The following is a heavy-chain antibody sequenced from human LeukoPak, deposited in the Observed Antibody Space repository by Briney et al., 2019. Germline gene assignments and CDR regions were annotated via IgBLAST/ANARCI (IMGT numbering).Heavy chain of an antibody. V-gene: IGHV3-30*18. CDR3: AKEWVKLSNFEH. Sequence: PGRSLRLSCAASGFTLSSYGMHWVRQAPGKGLEWVAVISYDGSNKYYADSVKGRFTISRDNSKNTLYLQMNSLRAEDTAVYYCAKEWVKLSNFEHWGQGTLVTVSS. CDR1: GFTLSSYG. D-gene: IGHD2-21*01. J-gene: IGHJ4*02. CDR2: ISYDGSNK.